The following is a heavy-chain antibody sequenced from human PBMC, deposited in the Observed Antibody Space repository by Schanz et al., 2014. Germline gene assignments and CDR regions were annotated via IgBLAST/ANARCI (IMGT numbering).Heavy chain of an antibody. D-gene: IGHD3-10*01. CDR1: GYTFSSYG. J-gene: IGHJ6*02. Sequence: QVQLVQSGAEVKKPGASVKVSCKASGYTFSSYGISWVRQAPGQGLEWMGWISANNGNTNKAQKLQGRVSMTTDTSTSTAYMGLGSLTSDEPAIYYWAGAAASTLFGIALPSDYGYYGMDVWGQGTTVTVAS. CDR2: ISANNGNT. CDR3: AGAAASTLFGIALPSDYGYYGMDV. V-gene: IGHV1-18*04.